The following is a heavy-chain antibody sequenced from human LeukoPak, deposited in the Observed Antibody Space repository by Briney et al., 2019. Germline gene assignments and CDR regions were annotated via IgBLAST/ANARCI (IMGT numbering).Heavy chain of an antibody. J-gene: IGHJ4*02. CDR3: ARDNDSRDPPHFDY. CDR1: GYTFTSYG. D-gene: IGHD3-16*01. Sequence: ASVKVSCKASGYTFTSYGISWVRQAPGQGLEWMGWISAYNGNTNYAQKLQGRVTMTTDTSTRTAYMELSSLRSEDTAAYYCARDNDSRDPPHFDYWGQGTLVTVSS. CDR2: ISAYNGNT. V-gene: IGHV1-18*01.